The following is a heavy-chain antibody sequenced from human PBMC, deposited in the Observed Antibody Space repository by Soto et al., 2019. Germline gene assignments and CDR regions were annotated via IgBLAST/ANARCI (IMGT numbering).Heavy chain of an antibody. CDR1: GGTFSSYA. Sequence: QVQLVQSGAEVKKPGSSVKVSCKASGGTFSSYAISWVRQSPGQVLEWMGGIIPIFGTANYAEKFQGRVTITADESTSTAYLDPSSLRSEDTAVDCGAIGCDYFLSRACFDPWGQGTLVTDSS. V-gene: IGHV1-69*12. J-gene: IGHJ5*02. D-gene: IGHD4-17*01. CDR2: IIPIFGTA. CDR3: AIGCDYFLSRACFDP.